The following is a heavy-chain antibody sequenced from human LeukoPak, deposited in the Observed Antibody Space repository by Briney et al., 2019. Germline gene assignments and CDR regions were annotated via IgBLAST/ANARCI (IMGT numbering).Heavy chain of an antibody. D-gene: IGHD3-10*01. V-gene: IGHV6-1*01. J-gene: IGHJ4*02. Sequence: SQILSLTCAISGDSVSSNSAAWNWIRQSPSRGLERLGRTYYRSKWYNDYAVSVKSRITINPDTSKNQFSLQLNSVTPEDTAVYYCAREASRVRGVYYYFDYWGQGTLVTVSS. CDR1: GDSVSSNSAA. CDR2: TYYRSKWYN. CDR3: AREASRVRGVYYYFDY.